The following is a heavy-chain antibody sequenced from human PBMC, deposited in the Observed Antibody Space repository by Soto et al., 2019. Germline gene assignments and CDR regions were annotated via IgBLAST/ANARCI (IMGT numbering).Heavy chain of an antibody. J-gene: IGHJ5*02. CDR3: AHSPDRRFDP. V-gene: IGHV2-5*08. CDR2: IYWDDDK. Sequence: TLSLTCTVSGGSISNYYWTWFRQPPGKSLEWLALIYWDDDKRYSPSLKSRLTITKDTSKNQVVLTMTNMDPVDTATYYCAHSPDRRFDPWGQGTLVTVS. CDR1: GGSISNYYWT.